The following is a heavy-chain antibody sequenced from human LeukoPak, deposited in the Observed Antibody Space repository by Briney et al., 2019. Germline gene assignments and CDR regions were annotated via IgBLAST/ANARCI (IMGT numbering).Heavy chain of an antibody. CDR3: AKELRTKGSFDY. V-gene: IGHV1-46*01. CDR2: INPSGGST. J-gene: IGHJ4*02. Sequence: ASVKVSCKASGYTFTSYYMHWVRQAPGQGLEWLGIINPSGGSTSYAQKFQGRVTMSRDTSISTASMELSSLKSDDTAVYYCAKELRTKGSFDYWGQGTLVTVSS. CDR1: GYTFTSYY. D-gene: IGHD2-21*02.